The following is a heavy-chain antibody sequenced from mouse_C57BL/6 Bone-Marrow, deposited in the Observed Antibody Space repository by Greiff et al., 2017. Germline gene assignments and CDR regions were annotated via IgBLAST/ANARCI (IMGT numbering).Heavy chain of an antibody. V-gene: IGHV1-52*01. CDR3: ARRLGRAMDY. CDR1: GYTFTSSW. CDR2: IDPSDSET. J-gene: IGHJ4*01. D-gene: IGHD4-1*01. Sequence: QVQLQQPGAELVRPGSSVKLSCKASGYTFTSSWMHWVKQRPIQGLEWIGNIDPSDSETHYNQKFKDKATLTVDKSTSTAYMQLSSLTFEDCAVYYCARRLGRAMDYWGQGTSVTVSS.